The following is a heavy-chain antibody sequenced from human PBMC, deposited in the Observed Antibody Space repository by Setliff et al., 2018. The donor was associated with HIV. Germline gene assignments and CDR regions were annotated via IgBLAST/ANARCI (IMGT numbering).Heavy chain of an antibody. CDR3: ASVPVAGANWFDP. CDR2: ASQSGST. D-gene: IGHD2-21*01. V-gene: IGHV4-39*01. J-gene: IGHJ5*02. CDR1: GVSINRNDHY. Sequence: PSETLSLTCSVSGVSINRNDHYWDWIRQSPGQSLEWIGSASQSGSTYDNPSLKSRITISVDRSKNLFSLKLISVTAADQGVYYCASVPVAGANWFDPWGLGTLVTVSS.